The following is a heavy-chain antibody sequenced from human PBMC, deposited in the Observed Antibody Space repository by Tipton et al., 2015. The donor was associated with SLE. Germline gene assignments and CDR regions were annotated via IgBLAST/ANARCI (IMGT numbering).Heavy chain of an antibody. V-gene: IGHV4-34*01. D-gene: IGHD2-21*01. CDR3: ARDWGGEALDF. J-gene: IGHJ4*02. CDR1: GGSFSGYY. CDR2: SNPSGNT. Sequence: TLSLTCAVYGGSFSGYYWSWIRQPPGKGLEWIGESNPSGNTNYNPSLKSRVTMSLDTSKSQFSLKLTSVTAADTAVYYCARDWGGEALDFWGQGTLVTVSS.